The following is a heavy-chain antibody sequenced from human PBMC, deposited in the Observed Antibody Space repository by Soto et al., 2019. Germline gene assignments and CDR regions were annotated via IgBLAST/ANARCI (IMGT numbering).Heavy chain of an antibody. Sequence: PGESLKISCKGSGYSFTSYWISWVRQMPGKGLEWMGRIDPSDSYTNYSPSFQGHVTISADKSISTAYLQWSSLKASDTAMYYCASLPRSITMVRGVIPYYYYGMDVWGQGTTVTVSS. CDR1: GYSFTSYW. CDR2: IDPSDSYT. D-gene: IGHD3-10*01. J-gene: IGHJ6*02. CDR3: ASLPRSITMVRGVIPYYYYGMDV. V-gene: IGHV5-10-1*01.